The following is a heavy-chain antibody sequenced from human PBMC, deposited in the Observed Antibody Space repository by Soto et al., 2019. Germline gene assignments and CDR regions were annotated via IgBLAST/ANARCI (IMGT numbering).Heavy chain of an antibody. Sequence: SVKVSCTASGGTFSSYAISWVRQAPGQGLEWMGGIIPIFGTANYAQKFQGRVTITADESTSTAYMELNSLRAEDTAVYYCARKMSNCGGDCYYIDYWGQGTLVTVSS. CDR1: GGTFSSYA. J-gene: IGHJ4*02. D-gene: IGHD2-21*02. CDR3: ARKMSNCGGDCYYIDY. CDR2: IIPIFGTA. V-gene: IGHV1-69*13.